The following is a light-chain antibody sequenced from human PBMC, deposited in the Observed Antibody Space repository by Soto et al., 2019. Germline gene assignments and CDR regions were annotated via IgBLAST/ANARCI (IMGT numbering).Light chain of an antibody. CDR2: GAS. CDR3: QQYGSSPLVT. Sequence: EIVLTQSPGTLSLSPGERATLSCRASQRVSSSYLAWYQQKPGLAPRLLIYGASSRATGVPDRFSGSESGTDFTLTISRLEPEDFAVYYCQQYGSSPLVTFGQGTRLEIK. V-gene: IGKV3-20*01. J-gene: IGKJ5*01. CDR1: QRVSSSY.